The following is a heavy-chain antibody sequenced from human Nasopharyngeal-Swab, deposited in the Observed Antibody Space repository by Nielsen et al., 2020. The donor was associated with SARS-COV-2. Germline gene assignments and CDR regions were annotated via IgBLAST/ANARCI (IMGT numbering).Heavy chain of an antibody. CDR2: INTNTGNP. J-gene: IGHJ6*02. D-gene: IGHD6-13*01. Sequence: WVRQAPGQGLEWMGWINTNTGNPTYAQGFTGRFVFSLDTSVSTAYLQISSLKAEDTAVYYCARAFVSSWPYCYYYGMDVWGQGTTVTVSS. CDR3: ARAFVSSWPYCYYYGMDV. V-gene: IGHV7-4-1*02.